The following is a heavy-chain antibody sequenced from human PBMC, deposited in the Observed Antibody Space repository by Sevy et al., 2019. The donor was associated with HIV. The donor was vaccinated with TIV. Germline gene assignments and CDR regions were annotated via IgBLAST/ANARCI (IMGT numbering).Heavy chain of an antibody. J-gene: IGHJ4*02. CDR1: GFTFSSYS. Sequence: GGSLRLSCAASGFTFSSYSMNWVRQAPGKGLEWVSYISSSSSTIYYADSVKGRFTISRDNAKNSLYLQMNSLRDEDTAVYYCASPLFLGESSSSDYWDQGTLVTVSS. CDR3: ASPLFLGESSSSDY. V-gene: IGHV3-48*02. CDR2: ISSSSSTI. D-gene: IGHD6-6*01.